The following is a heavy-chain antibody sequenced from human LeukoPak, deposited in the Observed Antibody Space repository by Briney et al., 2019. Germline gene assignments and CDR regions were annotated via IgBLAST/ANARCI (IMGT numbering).Heavy chain of an antibody. CDR3: ARGRYDILANTYYYYMDV. CDR2: IYYSGST. V-gene: IGHV4-31*03. D-gene: IGHD3-9*01. Sequence: TLSLTCTVSGGSISSGGYYWGWIRQHPGKGLEWIGYIYYSGSTYYNPSLKRRFTISVDTSKNKFSLKLSSVTAADTAVYYCARGRYDILANTYYYYMDVWGKGTTVTVSS. J-gene: IGHJ6*03. CDR1: GGSISSGGYY.